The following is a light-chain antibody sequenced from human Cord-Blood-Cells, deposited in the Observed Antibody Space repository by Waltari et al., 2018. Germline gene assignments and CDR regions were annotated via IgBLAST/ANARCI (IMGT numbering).Light chain of an antibody. CDR2: DAS. CDR3: QQRSNWLT. J-gene: IGKJ4*01. CDR1: QSVSSY. V-gene: IGKV3-11*01. Sequence: EIVLTQSPATLSSSPGERATLSCRASQSVSSYLPWYQQKPGQAPRLLIYDASNRDTCIPARFSGSESGTDFTLTINSLEPEDFAVYYCQQRSNWLTFGGGTKVEIK.